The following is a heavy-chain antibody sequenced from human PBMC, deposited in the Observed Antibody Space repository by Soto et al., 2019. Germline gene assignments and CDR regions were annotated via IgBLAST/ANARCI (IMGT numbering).Heavy chain of an antibody. CDR1: GGSISSGGYY. Sequence: QVQLQESGPGLVQPSQTLSLTCTVSGGSISSGGYYWSWIRQQPGKGLEWIGYIYSSGVTYYDPSLRSRVTRSVDMSKNQFSMRRSSVTAADTAVYYCATKPNGLYYFDYWGQGALVTVSS. J-gene: IGHJ4*02. CDR3: ATKPNGLYYFDY. D-gene: IGHD2-8*01. CDR2: IYSSGVT. V-gene: IGHV4-31*03.